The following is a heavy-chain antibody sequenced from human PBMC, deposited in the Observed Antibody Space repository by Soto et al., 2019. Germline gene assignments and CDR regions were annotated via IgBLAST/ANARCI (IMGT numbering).Heavy chain of an antibody. CDR3: AGLRGYAGSPIDY. CDR2: ISYSGNT. D-gene: IGHD2-15*01. Sequence: PPETLSLTCTVSGGSIISGYWSWIRQPPGKGLEWIGYISYSGNTNYNPSLKSRVTMSVDTPKNQFSLRLSSVTTADTAVYYCAGLRGYAGSPIDYWGQGTLVTVSS. CDR1: GGSIISGY. J-gene: IGHJ4*02. V-gene: IGHV4-59*01.